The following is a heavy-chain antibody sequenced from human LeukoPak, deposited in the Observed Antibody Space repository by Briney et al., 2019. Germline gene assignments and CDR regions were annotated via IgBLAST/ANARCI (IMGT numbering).Heavy chain of an antibody. CDR2: INIGGTNT. CDR1: GFTLNDYY. Sequence: GGSLRLSCAASGFTLNDYYMRWIRQAPAKGREWLSYINIGGTNTHYADSVQGRFTISRDNAKKSLYLEMNNLRAEDTAVYYCATDGAGFDTWGQGVLVTVSS. CDR3: ATDGAGFDT. J-gene: IGHJ5*02. V-gene: IGHV3-11*01.